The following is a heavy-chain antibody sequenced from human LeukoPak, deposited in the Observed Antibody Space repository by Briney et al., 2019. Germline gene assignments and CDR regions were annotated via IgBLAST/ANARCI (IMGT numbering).Heavy chain of an antibody. CDR2: ISWNSGSI. CDR1: GFTFDDYA. J-gene: IGHJ4*02. D-gene: IGHD4-17*01. V-gene: IGHV3-9*01. Sequence: PGRSLRLSCAASGFTFDDYAMHWVRQAPGKGLEWVSGISWNSGSIGYADSVKGRFTISRDNAKNSLYLQMNSLRAEDTALYYCAKDTHYGDYGNFDYWGQGTLVTASS. CDR3: AKDTHYGDYGNFDY.